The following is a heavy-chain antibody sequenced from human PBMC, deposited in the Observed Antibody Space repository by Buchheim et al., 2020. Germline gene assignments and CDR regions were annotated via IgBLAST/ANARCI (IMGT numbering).Heavy chain of an antibody. CDR3: AKTPGWGRAAAGTDGIDY. CDR1: GFTFSSYA. J-gene: IGHJ4*02. D-gene: IGHD6-13*01. CDR2: ISGSGGST. Sequence: EVQLLESGGGLVQPGGSLRLSCAASGFTFSSYAMSWVRQAPGTGLEWVSAISGSGGSTYYADSVKGRFTISRDNSKNTLYLQRNSLRAEDTAVYYCAKTPGWGRAAAGTDGIDYWGQGTL. V-gene: IGHV3-23*01.